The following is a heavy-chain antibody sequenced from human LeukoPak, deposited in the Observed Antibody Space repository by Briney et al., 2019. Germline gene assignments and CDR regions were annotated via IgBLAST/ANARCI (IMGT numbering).Heavy chain of an antibody. J-gene: IGHJ6*04. V-gene: IGHV1-69*06. CDR2: IIPIFGTA. D-gene: IGHD6-13*01. CDR3: AVYSSTLYYYYGMDV. Sequence: GSSGKVSCKASGGTFSSYAISGVRQAPGQGLEWMGGIIPIFGTANYAQKFQGRVTITADKSTSTAYMELSSLRSEDTAAYYCAVYSSTLYYYYGMDVWGKGTTVTVSS. CDR1: GGTFSSYA.